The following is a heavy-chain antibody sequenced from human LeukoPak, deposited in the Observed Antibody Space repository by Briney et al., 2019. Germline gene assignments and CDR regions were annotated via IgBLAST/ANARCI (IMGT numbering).Heavy chain of an antibody. CDR1: GYSISSGYH. V-gene: IGHV4-38-2*02. Sequence: SETLSLTCTVSGYSISSGYHWGWIRQPPGKGLEWIGSIYHSGSTYYNPSLKSRVTISVDTSKNQFSLKLSSVTAADTAVYYCASMRNYCSSTSCHLAFDYWGQGTLVTVSS. CDR3: ASMRNYCSSTSCHLAFDY. CDR2: IYHSGST. D-gene: IGHD2-2*01. J-gene: IGHJ4*02.